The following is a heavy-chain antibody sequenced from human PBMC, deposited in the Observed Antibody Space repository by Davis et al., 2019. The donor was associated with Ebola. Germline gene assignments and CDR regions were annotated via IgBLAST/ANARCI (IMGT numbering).Heavy chain of an antibody. D-gene: IGHD4-17*01. CDR1: GYTFTNYG. J-gene: IGHJ4*02. Sequence: AASVKVSCKASGYTFTNYGISWVRQAPGQGLEWMGWINAGTGNTKYSQKFQDRVTFTWDTSASTAYMELSSLTYEDTAVYSCARDFGDFGSYFDYWGQGTRVTVSS. V-gene: IGHV1-3*01. CDR3: ARDFGDFGSYFDY. CDR2: INAGTGNT.